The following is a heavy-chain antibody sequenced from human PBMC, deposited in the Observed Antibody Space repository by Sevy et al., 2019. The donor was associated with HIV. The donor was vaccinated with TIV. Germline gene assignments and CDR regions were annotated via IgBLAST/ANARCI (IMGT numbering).Heavy chain of an antibody. D-gene: IGHD5-18*01. J-gene: IGHJ4*02. V-gene: IGHV3-23*01. CDR1: GFTFSNYA. Sequence: GGSLRLSCGASGFTFSNYAMSWVRQAPRKGLEWVSSISGSGDNTYNADSVKGRFTVSRDNSKNTLYLQMNSLRAEDTAVYYCAKDSGDDNYGLFDYWGQGTLVTVSS. CDR3: AKDSGDDNYGLFDY. CDR2: ISGSGDNT.